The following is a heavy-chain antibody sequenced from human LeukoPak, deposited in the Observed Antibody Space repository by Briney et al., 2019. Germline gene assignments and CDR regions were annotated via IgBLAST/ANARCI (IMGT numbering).Heavy chain of an antibody. CDR1: GGSISSSSYY. Sequence: SGTLSLTCTVSGGSISSSSYYWGWLRQPPGKGLEWIGSIYYSGSTYYNPSLKSRVTISVDTSKNQFSLKLSSVTAADTAVYYCARGVQEYQLLLEGYYYYMDVWGKGTTVTVSS. CDR2: IYYSGST. CDR3: ARGVQEYQLLLEGYYYYMDV. V-gene: IGHV4-39*07. J-gene: IGHJ6*03. D-gene: IGHD2-2*01.